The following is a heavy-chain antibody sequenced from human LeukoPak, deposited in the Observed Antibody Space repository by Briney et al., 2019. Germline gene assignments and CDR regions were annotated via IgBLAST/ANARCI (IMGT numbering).Heavy chain of an antibody. V-gene: IGHV4-61*09. D-gene: IGHD5-18*01. CDR1: GGSINSGSYY. J-gene: IGHJ6*03. Sequence: SSETLSLTCTVSGGSINSGSYYWSWIRQPAGKGLEWMGHFDTSGHTSYNPSLKSRVTISVDTSKNQFSLKMNSVTAADTAVYYCARGVHGYSYGYVPWELYSYMDVWGKGTTVSISS. CDR2: FDTSGHT. CDR3: ARGVHGYSYGYVPWELYSYMDV.